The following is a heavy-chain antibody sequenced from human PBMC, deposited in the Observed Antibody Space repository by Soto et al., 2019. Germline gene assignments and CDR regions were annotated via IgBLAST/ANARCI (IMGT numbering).Heavy chain of an antibody. J-gene: IGHJ6*02. V-gene: IGHV4-59*01. CDR1: GGSISSYY. CDR2: IYYSGST. Sequence: SETLSLTCTVSGGSISSYYWSWIRQPPGKGLEWIGYIYYSGSTNYNPSLKSRVTISVDTSKNQFSLKLSSVTAADTAVYYCARGRVDYYDSSGYRDYYYYGMDVWGQGTTVTVSS. CDR3: ARGRVDYYDSSGYRDYYYYGMDV. D-gene: IGHD3-22*01.